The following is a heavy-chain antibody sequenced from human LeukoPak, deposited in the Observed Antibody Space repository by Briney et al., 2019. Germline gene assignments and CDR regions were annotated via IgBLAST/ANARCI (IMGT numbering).Heavy chain of an antibody. Sequence: PSETLSLTCTVSGGSFEHYFWSWIRQPPGKGLEFIGYVYYTGSTDYSPSLKSRLTTSADTSKNQFSLKLRSVTAADTAVYYCASHRRSHGAEYWGQGTLVTVSS. V-gene: IGHV4-59*01. J-gene: IGHJ4*02. CDR3: ASHRRSHGAEY. CDR1: GGSFEHYF. D-gene: IGHD5-18*01. CDR2: VYYTGST.